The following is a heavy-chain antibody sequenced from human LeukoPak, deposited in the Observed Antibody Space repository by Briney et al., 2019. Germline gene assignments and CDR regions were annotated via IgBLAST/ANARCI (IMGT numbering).Heavy chain of an antibody. CDR1: GGSISSGGYS. V-gene: IGHV4-30-4*07. D-gene: IGHD5-18*01. Sequence: PSETLSLTCAVSGGSISSGGYSWSWIRQPPGKGLEWIGYIYYSGSTYYNPSLKSRVTISVDTSKNQFSLKLSSVTAADTAVYYCARGYSYGIQYYYYYYMDVWGKGTTVTVSS. J-gene: IGHJ6*03. CDR3: ARGYSYGIQYYYYYYMDV. CDR2: IYYSGST.